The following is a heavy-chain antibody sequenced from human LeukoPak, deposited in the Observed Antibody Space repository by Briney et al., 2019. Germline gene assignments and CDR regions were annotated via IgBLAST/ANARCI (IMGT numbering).Heavy chain of an antibody. CDR1: GFTFSSYS. J-gene: IGHJ4*02. D-gene: IGHD4-23*01. Sequence: PGGSLRLSCAASGFTFSSYSMNWVRQAPGKGLEWVSSISSSSSYIYYADSVKGRFTISRDNAKNSLYLQMSSLRAEDTAVYYCARAYGGNAYYFDYWGQGTLVTVSS. V-gene: IGHV3-21*01. CDR3: ARAYGGNAYYFDY. CDR2: ISSSSSYI.